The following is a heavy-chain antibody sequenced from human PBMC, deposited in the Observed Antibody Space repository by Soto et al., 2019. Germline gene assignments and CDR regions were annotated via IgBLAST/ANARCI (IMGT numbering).Heavy chain of an antibody. CDR2: IYYSGST. J-gene: IGHJ1*01. Sequence: PSETLSLTWTVARGSISPCYWYRFRQPPGKGLEWIGYIYYSGSTKYNPSLKTRVIMSIDTSKNQFSLRLSSVTAADTAVYFCARHCSGGSCYSGAEYFQHWGQGILVTVSS. V-gene: IGHV4-59*08. CDR1: RGSISPCY. CDR3: ARHCSGGSCYSGAEYFQH. D-gene: IGHD2-15*01.